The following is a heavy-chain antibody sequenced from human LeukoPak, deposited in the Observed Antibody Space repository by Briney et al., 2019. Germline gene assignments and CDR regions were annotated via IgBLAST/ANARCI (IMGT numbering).Heavy chain of an antibody. CDR2: IIPMFGTA. J-gene: IGHJ4*02. D-gene: IGHD6-6*01. CDR3: ARVDPSSSSQALDS. V-gene: IGHV1-69*05. CDR1: GGTFSSYA. Sequence: SVKVSCKASGGTFSSYAISWVRQAPGQGLEWMGGIIPMFGTATYAQKFQGRVTITTDESTSTAYMELSSLISEDTAVYYCARVDPSSSSQALDSWGQGTLVTVSS.